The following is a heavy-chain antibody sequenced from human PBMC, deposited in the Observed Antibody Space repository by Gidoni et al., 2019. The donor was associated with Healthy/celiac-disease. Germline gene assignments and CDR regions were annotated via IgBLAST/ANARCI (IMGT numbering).Heavy chain of an antibody. Sequence: QLQLQESGPGLVKPSETLSLTCTVSGGSISSSSYYWGWIRQPPGKGLEWIGSIYYSGSTYYTPSLKRRVTISVDTSKNQFSRKLSSLPPADTAVYYCVVWGVGGRGGADYWGQGTLVTVSS. CDR2: IYYSGST. CDR1: GGSISSSSYY. J-gene: IGHJ4*02. V-gene: IGHV4-39*07. D-gene: IGHD3-10*01. CDR3: VVWGVGGRGGADY.